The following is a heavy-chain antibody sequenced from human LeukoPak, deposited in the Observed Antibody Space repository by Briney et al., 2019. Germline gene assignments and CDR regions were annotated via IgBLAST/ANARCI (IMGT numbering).Heavy chain of an antibody. CDR3: ARESSSSRYFMDV. D-gene: IGHD6-6*01. J-gene: IGHJ6*03. CDR1: GGSTRTSTSY. V-gene: IGHV4-39*07. CDR2: IHYSGST. Sequence: PSETLSLTCSVSGGSTRTSTSYWGWVRQPPGKGLEWIGSIHYSGSTYKNPSLKSRVTISMDTSGSQFSLKVTSLTAADSAVYFCARESSSSRYFMDVWGRGTTVTVSS.